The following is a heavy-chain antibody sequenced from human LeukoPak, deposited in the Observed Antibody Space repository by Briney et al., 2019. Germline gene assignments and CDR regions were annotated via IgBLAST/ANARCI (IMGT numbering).Heavy chain of an antibody. CDR3: ARGLYSGYDFGYYYYMDV. V-gene: IGHV4-59*01. CDR1: GGSISSFY. Sequence: SGTLSLTCTVSGGSISSFYWSWIRQPPGKGLEWIGYIYYSGSTNYNPSLKSRVTISVDTSKNQFSLKLSSVTAADTAVYYCARGLYSGYDFGYYYYMDVWGKGTTVTISS. CDR2: IYYSGST. D-gene: IGHD5-12*01. J-gene: IGHJ6*03.